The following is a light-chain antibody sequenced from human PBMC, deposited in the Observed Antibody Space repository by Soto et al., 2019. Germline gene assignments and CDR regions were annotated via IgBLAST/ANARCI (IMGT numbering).Light chain of an antibody. Sequence: ALTQSPGTPSSSPGERATPSFRASQAVSSNYLAWYQQKPGQAPRLLISGASGRATGVPDRFSGSGSGTDFTLTIDRLESEDFAVYFCQQYGDLPWTFGQGTKVDI. J-gene: IGKJ1*01. CDR1: QAVSSNY. V-gene: IGKV3-20*01. CDR3: QQYGDLPWT. CDR2: GAS.